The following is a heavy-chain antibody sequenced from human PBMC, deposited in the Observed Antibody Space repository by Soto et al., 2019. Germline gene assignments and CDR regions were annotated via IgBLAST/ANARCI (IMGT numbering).Heavy chain of an antibody. CDR3: AKADGEQWLIPHLDN. CDR1: GFNFKKFA. D-gene: IGHD6-19*01. CDR2: LSCCGGST. V-gene: IGHV3-23*01. Sequence: EVQLLESGGGVVQPGGSLRLSCGASGFNFKKFAMGWVRQAPGEGLEWVSGLSCCGGSTFYADSVKGRFSLARDDSKNTLSLQLNSLRVEDTAHYSCAKADGEQWLIPHLDNWGQGTQVTVS. J-gene: IGHJ1*01.